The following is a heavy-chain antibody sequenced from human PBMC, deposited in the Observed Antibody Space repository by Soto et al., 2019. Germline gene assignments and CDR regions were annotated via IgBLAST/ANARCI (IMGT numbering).Heavy chain of an antibody. Sequence: EVQLLESGGGLVQPGGSLRISCIGSGFTFSSNAMSWVRQAPGKGLEWVSAISGSGGTTYYADSVKGRFAVSRDNSNNTLYLQMNSLRAEDTAVYYCAKQRAGFGSGSDTYYIDSWAQGTLVT. CDR3: AKQRAGFGSGSDTYYIDS. V-gene: IGHV3-23*01. J-gene: IGHJ4*02. CDR1: GFTFSSNA. CDR2: ISGSGGTT. D-gene: IGHD3-10*01.